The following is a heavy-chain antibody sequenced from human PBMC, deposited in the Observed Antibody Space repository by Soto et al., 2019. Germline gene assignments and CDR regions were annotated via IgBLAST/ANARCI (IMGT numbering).Heavy chain of an antibody. D-gene: IGHD3-10*01. CDR1: GFTFSSYG. CDR3: AKGGGYYGSGSYSVGENYYGMDV. CDR2: ISYDGSNK. Sequence: QVQLVESGGGVVQPGRSLRLSCAASGFTFSSYGMHWVRQAPGKGLEWVAVISYDGSNKYYADSVKGRFTISRDNSKNTLYLQRNSLRAEDTAVYCCAKGGGYYGSGSYSVGENYYGMDVWGQGTTVTVSS. V-gene: IGHV3-30*18. J-gene: IGHJ6*02.